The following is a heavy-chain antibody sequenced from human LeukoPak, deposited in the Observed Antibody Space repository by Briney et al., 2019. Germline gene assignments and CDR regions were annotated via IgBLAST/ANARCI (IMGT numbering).Heavy chain of an antibody. V-gene: IGHV4-38-2*02. J-gene: IGHJ4*02. D-gene: IGHD6-19*01. CDR3: ARVIGYNSGRFDY. CDR2: VYHSGTT. Sequence: SETLSLTCTVSGYSISNGYYWGWIRQPPGKGLEWIGSVYHSGTTYYNPSLKSRASISVDTSNNQFSLKLNSVTAADTAVYFCARVIGYNSGRFDYWGQGTLVTVSS. CDR1: GYSISNGYY.